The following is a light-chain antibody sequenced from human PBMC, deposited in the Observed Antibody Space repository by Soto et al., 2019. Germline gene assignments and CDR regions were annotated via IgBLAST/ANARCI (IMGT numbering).Light chain of an antibody. CDR3: QEYSSWPPAYT. Sequence: EIVMTQPPAALSVPPGERATLSCRASQSVSSNLAWYQQKPGQAPRLLIDGASTRATGISARFSGSGSGTECTLTVSILQSEDFAVFDCQEYSSWPPAYTGSQGTKLDI. CDR2: GAS. V-gene: IGKV3-15*01. J-gene: IGKJ2*01. CDR1: QSVSSN.